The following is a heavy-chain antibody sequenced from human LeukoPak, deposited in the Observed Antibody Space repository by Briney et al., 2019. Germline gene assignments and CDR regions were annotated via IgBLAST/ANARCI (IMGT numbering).Heavy chain of an antibody. Sequence: GASVKVSCKASGYTFTGYYMHWVRQAPGQGLEWMGWINPNSGGTNYAQKFQGRVTMTRDTFISTAYMELSRLRSDDTAVYYCARALGPYSGYDSYYFDYWGQGTLVTVSS. CDR3: ARALGPYSGYDSYYFDY. CDR1: GYTFTGYY. V-gene: IGHV1-2*02. D-gene: IGHD5-12*01. CDR2: INPNSGGT. J-gene: IGHJ4*02.